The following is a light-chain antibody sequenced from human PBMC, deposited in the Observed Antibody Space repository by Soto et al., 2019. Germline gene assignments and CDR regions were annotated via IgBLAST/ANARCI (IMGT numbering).Light chain of an antibody. Sequence: EIVLTQSPATLSLSPGERATLSCRASQSVSSYLAWYQQKPGQAPRLLIYDASNRATGIPARFSGSGSGTDFTLIICSLEPEDFAVYYCQQRSNWPITFGQGTRLEIK. V-gene: IGKV3-11*01. CDR1: QSVSSY. CDR2: DAS. J-gene: IGKJ5*01. CDR3: QQRSNWPIT.